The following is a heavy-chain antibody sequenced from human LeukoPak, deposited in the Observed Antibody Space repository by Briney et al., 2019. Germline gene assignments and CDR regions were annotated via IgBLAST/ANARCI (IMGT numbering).Heavy chain of an antibody. CDR3: ARGWGYDFWSGYSSWVY. D-gene: IGHD3-3*01. Sequence: SETLSLTCAVYGGSFSGYYWSWIRQPPGKGLEWIGEINHSGSTNYNPSLKSQVTISVDTSKNQFSLKLSSVTAADTAVYYCARGWGYDFWSGYSSWVYWGQGTLVTVSS. J-gene: IGHJ4*02. CDR1: GGSFSGYY. CDR2: INHSGST. V-gene: IGHV4-34*01.